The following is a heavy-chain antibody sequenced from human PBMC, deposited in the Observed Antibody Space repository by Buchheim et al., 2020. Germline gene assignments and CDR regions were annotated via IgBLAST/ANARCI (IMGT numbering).Heavy chain of an antibody. V-gene: IGHV5-51*01. D-gene: IGHD3-10*01. Sequence: EVQLVQSGPVVKKPRESLRLSCEGSGYSFTSYWIGWVRQMPGKGLEWIGILYPGDSDTRYNPSFQGQVTIPADNSIKHAYLQWGSLKASDTAIYYCARRGVLTGSYTDFDIWGQGTL. CDR2: LYPGDSDT. CDR1: GYSFTSYW. J-gene: IGHJ4*02. CDR3: ARRGVLTGSYTDFDI.